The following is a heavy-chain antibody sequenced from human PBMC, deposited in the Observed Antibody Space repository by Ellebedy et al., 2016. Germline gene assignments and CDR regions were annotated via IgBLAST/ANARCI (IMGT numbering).Heavy chain of an antibody. J-gene: IGHJ4*02. CDR2: IYPGDSDT. D-gene: IGHD6-13*01. CDR3: ARRGDSSSWYYFDY. CDR1: GYSFTSYW. V-gene: IGHV5-51*01. Sequence: GGSLRLSXKGSGYSFTSYWIGWVRQMPGKGLEWMGIIYPGDSDTRYSPSFQGQVTISADKSISTAYLQWSSLKASDTAMYYCARRGDSSSWYYFDYWGQGTLVTVSS.